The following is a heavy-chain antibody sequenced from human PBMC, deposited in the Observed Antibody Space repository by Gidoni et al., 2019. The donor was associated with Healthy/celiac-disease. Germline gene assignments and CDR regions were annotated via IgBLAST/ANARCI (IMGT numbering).Heavy chain of an antibody. CDR2: IYYSGST. Sequence: QVQLQESGPGLVKPSETLSLTCTVSGGSISSYYWSWIRQPPGKGLEWIGYIYYSGSTNYNPSLKRRVTISVDTSKNQFSLKLSSVTAADTAVYYCARVAFTGYSSSWYYFDYWGQGTLVTVSS. V-gene: IGHV4-59*01. CDR3: ARVAFTGYSSSWYYFDY. D-gene: IGHD6-13*01. J-gene: IGHJ4*02. CDR1: GGSISSYY.